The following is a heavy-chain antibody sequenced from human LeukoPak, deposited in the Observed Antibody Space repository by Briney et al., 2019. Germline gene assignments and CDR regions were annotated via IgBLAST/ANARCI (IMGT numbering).Heavy chain of an antibody. D-gene: IGHD3-10*01. V-gene: IGHV1-18*01. Sequence: GASVKVSCKASGYTFTSYAMHWVRQAPGQGLEWMGWISAYNGNTNYAQKLQGRVTMTTDTSTSTAYMELRSLRSDDTAVYYCARDLERHGGLGYWGQGTLVTVSS. CDR1: GYTFTSYA. J-gene: IGHJ4*02. CDR2: ISAYNGNT. CDR3: ARDLERHGGLGY.